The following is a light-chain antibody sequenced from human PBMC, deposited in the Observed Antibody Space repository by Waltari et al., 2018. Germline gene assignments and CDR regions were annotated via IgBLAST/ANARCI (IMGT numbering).Light chain of an antibody. CDR1: NIGSYR. J-gene: IGLJ1*01. V-gene: IGLV3-21*04. CDR2: YDS. CDR3: QVWHPDIDPGV. Sequence: SYVLTQPPSVSVAPGETARITCGGDNIGSYRVHWYQQKPRQAPVLVIFYDSHRPSGIPARFSGSNSGNTATLTITSVEAGDEARYYCQVWHPDIDPGVFGTGTEVTVL.